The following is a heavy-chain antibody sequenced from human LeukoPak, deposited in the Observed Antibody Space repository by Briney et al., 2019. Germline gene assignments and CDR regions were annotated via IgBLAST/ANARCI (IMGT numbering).Heavy chain of an antibody. Sequence: PGGSLRLSCAASGFTVSSNYMSWVRQAPGKGLEWVSVTYSGGSTYYADSVKGRFTISRDNSKNTLYLQMNSLRAEDTAVYYCASAPYNWNDGGYFDYWGQGTLVTVSS. J-gene: IGHJ4*02. V-gene: IGHV3-53*01. CDR1: GFTVSSNY. CDR2: TYSGGST. CDR3: ASAPYNWNDGGYFDY. D-gene: IGHD1-20*01.